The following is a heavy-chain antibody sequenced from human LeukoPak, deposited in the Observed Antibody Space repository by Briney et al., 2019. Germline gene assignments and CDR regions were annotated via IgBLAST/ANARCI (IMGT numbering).Heavy chain of an antibody. J-gene: IGHJ4*02. CDR2: ISGSGSTT. V-gene: IGHV3-23*01. D-gene: IGHD4-17*01. Sequence: GGSLRLSCAASGLTFSSYAMSWVRQAPGKGLEWVSAISGSGSTTYYADSVKGRFTISRDNSKNTVYLQVNSLRVEDTAVYYCANGGDYGYWGQGTLVTVSS. CDR3: ANGGDYGY. CDR1: GLTFSSYA.